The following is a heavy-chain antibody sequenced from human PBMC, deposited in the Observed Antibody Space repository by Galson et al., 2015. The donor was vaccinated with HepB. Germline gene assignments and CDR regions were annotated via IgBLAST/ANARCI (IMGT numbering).Heavy chain of an antibody. CDR3: TALPLHI. V-gene: IGHV3-7*01. Sequence: SLRLSCAVSEFTFSSYWMTWVRQAPGRGLEWVANINPDGSDKFYVDSVKGRFTISRDNARNSLHLQMSSLRGEDTAVYYCTALPLHIWGQGTVVTVSS. CDR2: INPDGSDK. CDR1: EFTFSSYW. J-gene: IGHJ3*02.